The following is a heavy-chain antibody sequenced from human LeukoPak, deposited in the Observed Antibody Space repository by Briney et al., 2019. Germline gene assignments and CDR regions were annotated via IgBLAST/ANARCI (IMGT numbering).Heavy chain of an antibody. Sequence: GGSLRLSCAASGFTFSSYGMHWVRQAPGKGLEWVAVISYDGSNKYYADPVKGRFTISRDNSKNTLYLQMNSLRAEDTAVYYCAKDLLTMVRGVNTVDYWGQGTLVTVSS. V-gene: IGHV3-30*18. CDR1: GFTFSSYG. CDR2: ISYDGSNK. CDR3: AKDLLTMVRGVNTVDY. D-gene: IGHD3-10*01. J-gene: IGHJ4*02.